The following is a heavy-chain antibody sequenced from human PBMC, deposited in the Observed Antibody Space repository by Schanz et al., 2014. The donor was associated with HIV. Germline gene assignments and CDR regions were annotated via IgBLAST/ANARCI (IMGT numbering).Heavy chain of an antibody. V-gene: IGHV1-2*02. CDR1: GYTFTDNY. CDR2: INPNSGGT. CDR3: ASAGFDDSSGYPDY. Sequence: QVQLVQSGAEVKKPGASVKVSCKASGYTFTDNYMHWVRQAPGQGLEWMGWINPNSGGTNFAQKFQGRVTLTRDTSITTAYMEVSRLRSDDTAVYYCASAGFDDSSGYPDYWGQGTLVTVSS. J-gene: IGHJ4*02. D-gene: IGHD3-22*01.